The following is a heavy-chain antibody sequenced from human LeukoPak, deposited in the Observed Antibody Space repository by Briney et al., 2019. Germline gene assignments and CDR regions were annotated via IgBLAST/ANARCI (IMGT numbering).Heavy chain of an antibody. D-gene: IGHD4-17*01. J-gene: IGHJ4*02. CDR1: GFTFSSYW. CDR3: ARLRNDYGDYFDY. CDR2: IKQDGSEK. Sequence: PGGSLRLSCTASGFTFSSYWMSWVRQAPGKGLEWVANIKQDGSEKYYVDSVKGRFTISRDNAKISLYLQMNSLRAEDTAVYYCARLRNDYGDYFDYWGQGTLVTVSS. V-gene: IGHV3-7*03.